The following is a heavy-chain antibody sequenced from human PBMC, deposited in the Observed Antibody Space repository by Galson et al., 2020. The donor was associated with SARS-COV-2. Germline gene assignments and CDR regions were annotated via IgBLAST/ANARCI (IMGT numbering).Heavy chain of an antibody. D-gene: IGHD2-15*01. CDR3: ARDYEDEGGILSGALDC. V-gene: IGHV3-30*04. CDR2: ISFDGRNK. CDR1: GFTFNTFA. Sequence: GESLKIYCATSGFTFNTFAMHWVRQAPGKGLEWVAVISFDGRNKYYADSLKGRFTISRDNSENTLYLQMNSLRAEDTAEYYCARDYEDEGGILSGALDCWGQGTMVTVSS. J-gene: IGHJ3*01.